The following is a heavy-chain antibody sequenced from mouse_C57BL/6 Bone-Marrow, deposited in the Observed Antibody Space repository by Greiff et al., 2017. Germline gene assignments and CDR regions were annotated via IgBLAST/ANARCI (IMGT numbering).Heavy chain of an antibody. J-gene: IGHJ2*01. CDR3: GRGYYYGSSWIY. Sequence: VQLQQSGAELVRPGTSVKLSCKASGYTFTSYWMHWVKQRPGQGLEWIRVIDPSDSYTNYNQKFKGKATLTVDTSSSTAYMQLSSLTSEDSAVYYCGRGYYYGSSWIYWGQGTTLTVSS. CDR2: IDPSDSYT. D-gene: IGHD1-1*01. V-gene: IGHV1-59*01. CDR1: GYTFTSYW.